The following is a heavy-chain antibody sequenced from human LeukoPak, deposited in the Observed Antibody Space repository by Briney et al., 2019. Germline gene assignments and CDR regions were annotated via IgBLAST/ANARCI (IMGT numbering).Heavy chain of an antibody. J-gene: IGHJ4*02. CDR1: GDSISSGGYS. CDR3: ARGISMAIDY. D-gene: IGHD5-24*01. Sequence: SQTLSLTCAVSGDSISSGGYSWSWIRQPPGKGLEWIGYIYHSGSTYYNPSLKSRVTISVDRSKNQFSLKLSSVTAADTAVYYCARGISMAIDYWGQGTLVTVSS. CDR2: IYHSGST. V-gene: IGHV4-30-2*01.